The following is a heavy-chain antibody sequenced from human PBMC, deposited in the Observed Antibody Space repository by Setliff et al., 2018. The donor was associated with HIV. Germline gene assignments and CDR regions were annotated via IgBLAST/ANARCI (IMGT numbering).Heavy chain of an antibody. Sequence: SETLSLTCTSSGDSISGYYWSWIRQPAGKGLEWIGRMHTSGNTNYNPSLKSRVTISVDTSKYQVSLNLNSVTAADTAVYYCARRGAVASPPPLWGQGTLVTVSS. CDR3: ARRGAVASPPPL. CDR2: MHTSGNT. J-gene: IGHJ4*02. CDR1: GDSISGYY. D-gene: IGHD6-19*01. V-gene: IGHV4-4*07.